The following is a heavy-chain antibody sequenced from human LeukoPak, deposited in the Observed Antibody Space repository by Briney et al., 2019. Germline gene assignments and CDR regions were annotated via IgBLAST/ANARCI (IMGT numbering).Heavy chain of an antibody. D-gene: IGHD5-24*01. CDR1: GGSISSSSYY. J-gene: IGHJ3*02. V-gene: IGHV4-39*07. Sequence: SETLSLTCTVSGGSISSSSYYWGWIRQPPGKGLEWIGSIYYSGSTYYNPSLKSRVTISVDTSKNQFSLKLSSVTAADTAVYYCAVRDGYNSDAFDIWGQGTMVTVSS. CDR2: IYYSGST. CDR3: AVRDGYNSDAFDI.